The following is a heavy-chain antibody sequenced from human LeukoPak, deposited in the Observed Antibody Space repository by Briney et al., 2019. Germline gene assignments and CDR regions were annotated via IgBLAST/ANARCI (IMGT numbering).Heavy chain of an antibody. CDR2: IWYDGSKK. V-gene: IGHV3-33*01. Sequence: GGSLRLSCAASGFTFRNYGMHWVRQAPGKGLEWVAVIWYDGSKKYYADSVKGRITISRDDSRNTLYLQMNSLRAEDTAVYYCARDVGVAPSYYFDYWGQGTLVTVSS. J-gene: IGHJ4*02. CDR1: GFTFRNYG. D-gene: IGHD2-8*01. CDR3: ARDVGVAPSYYFDY.